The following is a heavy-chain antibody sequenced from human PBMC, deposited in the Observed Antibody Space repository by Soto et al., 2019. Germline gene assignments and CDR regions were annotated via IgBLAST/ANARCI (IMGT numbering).Heavy chain of an antibody. Sequence: SETLSLTCTVSGGSISGYQWSWIRQPPGKGLEWIGYIYNTGSTIYNPSLKSRVTISMDTSKNQFSLNLGAVTAADTAVYYCVGDIFSGSYRFDYWGQGTLVTVSS. CDR1: GGSISGYQ. CDR3: VGDIFSGSYRFDY. CDR2: IYNTGST. V-gene: IGHV4-59*01. J-gene: IGHJ4*02. D-gene: IGHD1-26*01.